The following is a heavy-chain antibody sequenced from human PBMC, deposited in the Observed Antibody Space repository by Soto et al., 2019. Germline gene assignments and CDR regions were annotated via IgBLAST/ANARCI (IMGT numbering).Heavy chain of an antibody. CDR2: ITPIFGTA. J-gene: IGHJ6*02. D-gene: IGHD2-15*01. V-gene: IGHV1-69*06. CDR1: GGTFNTYV. Sequence: SVKVSCKASGGTFNTYVISWVRQAPGQGLEWMGGITPIFGTANYAQKFQGRVTITADKSTSTAYMELSSLRSEDTAVYFCARGRWQLDRNYYYGMDVWGQGTTVTVYS. CDR3: ARGRWQLDRNYYYGMDV.